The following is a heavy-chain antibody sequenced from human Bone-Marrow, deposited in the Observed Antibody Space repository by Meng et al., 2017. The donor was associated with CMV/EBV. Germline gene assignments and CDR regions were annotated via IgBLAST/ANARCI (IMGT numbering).Heavy chain of an antibody. CDR2: INHSGSA. V-gene: IGHV4-34*01. J-gene: IGHJ4*02. Sequence: VSGGSFSGYYWSWIRQPPGKGLEWIGEINHSGSANYSPSLKSRVTISVDTSKNQFSLELSSVTAADTAVYYCAMGKGFLAVTGIDYWGQGTLVTVS. CDR1: GGSFSGYY. CDR3: AMGKGFLAVTGIDY. D-gene: IGHD6-19*01.